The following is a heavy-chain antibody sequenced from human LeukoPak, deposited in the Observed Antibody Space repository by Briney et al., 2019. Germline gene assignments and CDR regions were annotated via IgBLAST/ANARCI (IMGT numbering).Heavy chain of an antibody. CDR1: GYTFTSYG. CDR3: ARDHGYSSGWYQRNDAFDI. V-gene: IGHV1-18*01. CDR2: ISAYNGNT. Sequence: GASVKVSCKASGYTFTSYGIRWVRQAPGQGLEWMGWISAYNGNTNYAQKLQGRVTMTTDTSTSTAYMELRSLRSDDTAVYYCARDHGYSSGWYQRNDAFDIWGQGTMVTVSS. J-gene: IGHJ3*02. D-gene: IGHD6-19*01.